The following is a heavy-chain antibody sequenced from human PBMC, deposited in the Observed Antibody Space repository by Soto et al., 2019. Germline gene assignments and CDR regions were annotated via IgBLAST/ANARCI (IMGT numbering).Heavy chain of an antibody. D-gene: IGHD5-18*01. V-gene: IGHV3-30*18. CDR3: AKSRGGRWIQLWLPDY. J-gene: IGHJ4*02. Sequence: GGSLRLSCAASGFTFSSYGMHWVRQAPGKGLEWVAVISYDGSNKYYADSVKGRFTISRDNSKNTLYPKMNSLRAEDTAVYYCAKSRGGRWIQLWLPDYWGQGTLVTVSS. CDR1: GFTFSSYG. CDR2: ISYDGSNK.